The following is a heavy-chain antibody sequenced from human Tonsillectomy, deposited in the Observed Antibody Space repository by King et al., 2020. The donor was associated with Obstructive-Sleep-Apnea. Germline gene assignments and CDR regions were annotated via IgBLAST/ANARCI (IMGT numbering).Heavy chain of an antibody. J-gene: IGHJ4*02. CDR3: AGGIAVAAIAPYYFDY. Sequence: QLVQSGAEVKKPGASVKVSCRASGYTFTSYDISWVRQAPGRGLEWMGWISSYNGYTNYAQKLQGRVTMTTDTSTSTAYMELRSLRSDDTAVYYCAGGIAVAAIAPYYFDYWGQGTLVTVSS. V-gene: IGHV1-18*04. CDR2: ISSYNGYT. CDR1: GYTFTSYD. D-gene: IGHD6-19*01.